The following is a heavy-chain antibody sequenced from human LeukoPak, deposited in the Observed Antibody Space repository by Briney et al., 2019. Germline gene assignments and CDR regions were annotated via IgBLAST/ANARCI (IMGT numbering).Heavy chain of an antibody. CDR3: ARGESVAGTARPSGY. CDR2: MNPNSGNT. CDR1: GYTFTSYD. D-gene: IGHD6-19*01. Sequence: ASVTVSCKASGYTFTSYDINWVRRATGQGLEWMGWMNPNSGNTGYSQKFQGRVTMTRNTSINTAYMELSSLRSEDTAVYYCARGESVAGTARPSGYWGQGTLVTVSS. V-gene: IGHV1-8*01. J-gene: IGHJ4*02.